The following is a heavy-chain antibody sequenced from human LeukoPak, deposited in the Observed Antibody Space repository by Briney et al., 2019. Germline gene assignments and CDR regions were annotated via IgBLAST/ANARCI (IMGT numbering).Heavy chain of an antibody. J-gene: IGHJ4*02. Sequence: GGSLRLSCAASGFPFDDYGMSWVRRLPGKGLEWVSGLNWNGGSTTYADSVKGRFTISRDNAKESLYLQMNSLRAEDTAFYYCARGTNYGDYVFGYWGQGTLVTVSS. CDR3: ARGTNYGDYVFGY. CDR1: GFPFDDYG. CDR2: LNWNGGST. D-gene: IGHD4-17*01. V-gene: IGHV3-20*04.